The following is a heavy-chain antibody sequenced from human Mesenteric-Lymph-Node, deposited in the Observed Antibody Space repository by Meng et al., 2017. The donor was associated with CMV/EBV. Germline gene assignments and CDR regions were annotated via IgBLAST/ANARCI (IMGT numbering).Heavy chain of an antibody. CDR3: AKNLDFGVVIPGFVDV. CDR1: GFIFNNYG. V-gene: IGHV3-30*02. CDR2: IWYDGTNM. J-gene: IGHJ6*02. Sequence: GESLKISCAASGFIFNNYGMHWVRQAPGKGLEWVAFIWYDGTNMFYADSVKGRFTISRDNSKDTLFMQMNSLSAEDTATYYCAKNLDFGVVIPGFVDVWGQGTTVTVSS. D-gene: IGHD3-3*01.